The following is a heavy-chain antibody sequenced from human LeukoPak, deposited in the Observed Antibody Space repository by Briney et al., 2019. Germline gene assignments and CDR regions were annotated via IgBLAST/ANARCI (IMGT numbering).Heavy chain of an antibody. Sequence: GASVKVSCKASGYTFTSYDINWVRQATGQGLGWMGWMNPNSGNTGYAQKFQGRVTMTRNTSISTAYMELSSLRSEDTAVYYCARVVRGRYDYVWGSYWRGYYFDYWGQGTLVTVSS. D-gene: IGHD3-16*01. J-gene: IGHJ4*02. CDR1: GYTFTSYD. CDR3: ARVVRGRYDYVWGSYWRGYYFDY. CDR2: MNPNSGNT. V-gene: IGHV1-8*01.